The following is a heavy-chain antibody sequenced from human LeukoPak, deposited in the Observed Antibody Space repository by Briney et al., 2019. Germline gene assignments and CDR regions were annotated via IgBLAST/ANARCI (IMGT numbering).Heavy chain of an antibody. CDR2: INSDGSST. V-gene: IGHV3-74*01. J-gene: IGHJ4*02. D-gene: IGHD3-9*01. Sequence: PGGSLRLSCAASGFTFSSYWMHWVRQAPGKGLVWVSRINSDGSSTTYADSVKGRFTISRDNSKNTLYLQMNSLRAEDTAVYYCAREGVLRYFDWLSYFDYWGQGTLVTVSS. CDR3: AREGVLRYFDWLSYFDY. CDR1: GFTFSSYW.